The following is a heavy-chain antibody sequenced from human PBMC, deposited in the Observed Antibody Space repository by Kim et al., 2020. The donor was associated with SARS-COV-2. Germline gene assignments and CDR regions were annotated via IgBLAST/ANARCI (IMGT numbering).Heavy chain of an antibody. D-gene: IGHD2-15*01. CDR3: AKALLSEPN. J-gene: IGHJ6*02. CDR1: GFTFSSYG. Sequence: GGSLRLSCAASGFTFSSYGMHWVRQAPGKGLEWVAVISYDGSNKHYADSVKGRFTISRDNSKNTLYLQMNSLRAEDTAVYYCAKALLSEPNWGQGTTVTVSS. CDR2: ISYDGSNK. V-gene: IGHV3-30*18.